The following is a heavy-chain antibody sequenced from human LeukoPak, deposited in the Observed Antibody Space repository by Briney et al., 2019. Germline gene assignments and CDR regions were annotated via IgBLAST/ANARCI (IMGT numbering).Heavy chain of an antibody. CDR1: GGSISSYY. Sequence: SETLSLTCTVSGGSISSYYWSWIRQPAGKGLEWIGRIYTSGSTNYNPSLKSRVTMSVDTSKNQFSLKLSSVTAADTAVYYCARDQYYYDSSGYRGFDYWGQGTLVTVSS. CDR3: ARDQYYYDSSGYRGFDY. CDR2: IYTSGST. V-gene: IGHV4-4*07. J-gene: IGHJ4*02. D-gene: IGHD3-22*01.